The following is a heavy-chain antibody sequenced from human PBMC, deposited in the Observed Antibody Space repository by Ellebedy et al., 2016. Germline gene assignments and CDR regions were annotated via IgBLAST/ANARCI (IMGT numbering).Heavy chain of an antibody. J-gene: IGHJ3*02. V-gene: IGHV3-23*01. D-gene: IGHD3-22*01. CDR3: AKESPLRDSSGYFPRDAFDI. CDR2: ISGSGGST. CDR1: GFTFSSYA. Sequence: GGSLRLSXAASGFTFSSYAMSWVRQAPGKGLEWVSAISGSGGSTYYADSVKGRFTISRDNSKNTLYLQMNSLRAEDTAVYYCAKESPLRDSSGYFPRDAFDIWGQGTMVTVSS.